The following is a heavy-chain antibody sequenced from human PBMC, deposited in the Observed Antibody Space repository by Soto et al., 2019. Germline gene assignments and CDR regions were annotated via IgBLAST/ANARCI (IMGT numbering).Heavy chain of an antibody. CDR1: GFSLTTDGEG. D-gene: IGHD3-10*01. J-gene: IGHJ4*02. Sequence: QISLKESGPTLVKPTQTLKLTCSFSGFSLTTDGEGVGWVRQPPGEALEWLALIYWDDDDRYSPSLKTRLTITKDPSKNQVVLIMTNMDPVDTATYYCAHSRNLITEDAQVGDFDYWGQGTLVTVSS. CDR3: AHSRNLITEDAQVGDFDY. CDR2: IYWDDDD. V-gene: IGHV2-5*02.